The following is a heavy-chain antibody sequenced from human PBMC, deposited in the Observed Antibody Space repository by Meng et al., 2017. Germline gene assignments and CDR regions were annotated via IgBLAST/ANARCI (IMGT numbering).Heavy chain of an antibody. CDR3: VRDIDNILTGAHLDY. V-gene: IGHV4-38-2*02. CDR2: VYRSGNA. J-gene: IGHJ4*02. CDR1: NYSISSGHY. Sequence: SETLSLTCTVSNYSISSGHYWGWIRQSPGKGLEWIGSVYRSGNAYYNPSVKSRVTISVDVSKNQFSLKLTSVTAADTAMYYCVRDIDNILTGAHLDYWGQGTLVTVSS. D-gene: IGHD3-9*01.